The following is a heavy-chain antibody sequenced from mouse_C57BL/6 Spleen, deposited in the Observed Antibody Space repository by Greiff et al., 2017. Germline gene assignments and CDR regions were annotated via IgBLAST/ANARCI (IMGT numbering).Heavy chain of an antibody. D-gene: IGHD1-1*02. Sequence: QVQLQQPGAELVKPGASVKLSCKASGYTFTSYWMHWVKQRPGQGLEWIGMIHPNSGSTNYNEKFKSKATLTVDKSSSTAYMQLSSLTSEDSAVYNCARGGSYGYYAMDYWGQGTSVTVSS. CDR2: IHPNSGST. CDR1: GYTFTSYW. CDR3: ARGGSYGYYAMDY. V-gene: IGHV1-64*01. J-gene: IGHJ4*01.